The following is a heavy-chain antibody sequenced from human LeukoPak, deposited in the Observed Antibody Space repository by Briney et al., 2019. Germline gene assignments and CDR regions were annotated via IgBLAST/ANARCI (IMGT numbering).Heavy chain of an antibody. V-gene: IGHV3-64*01. J-gene: IGHJ5*02. CDR1: GFTFYTYG. CDR3: ARDPDA. CDR2: IGPDGGTT. Sequence: GGSLRLSCAASGFTFYTYGMHWVRQAPGKGLEYVSGIGPDGGTTYYANSVKGRFTISRDNSKNTLYLQMNSLRAEDTAVYYCARDPDAWGQGTLVTVSS.